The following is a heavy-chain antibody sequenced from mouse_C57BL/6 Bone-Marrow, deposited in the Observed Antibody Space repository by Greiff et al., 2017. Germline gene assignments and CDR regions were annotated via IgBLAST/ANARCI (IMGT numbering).Heavy chain of an antibody. D-gene: IGHD3-1*01. CDR3: AKSGPYRYYFDY. CDR1: GYAFTNYL. CDR2: IHPGSGGT. V-gene: IGHV1-54*01. Sequence: VQLQQSGAELVRPGTSVKVSCKASGYAFTNYLIEWVKQRPGQGLEWIGVIHPGSGGTNSNAKFKGKATLTADKSSRTAYMQLSSLTSEDAAFYFGAKSGPYRYYFDYWGQGTTLTVSS. J-gene: IGHJ2*01.